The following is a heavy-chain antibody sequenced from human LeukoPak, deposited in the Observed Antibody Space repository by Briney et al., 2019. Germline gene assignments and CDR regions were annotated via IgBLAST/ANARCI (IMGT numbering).Heavy chain of an antibody. CDR2: ISYDGSNT. CDR3: ARGVSSSGWGTFDD. Sequence: GRSLRLSCAASGFTFSRYGIQWVRQAPGKGLEWVALISYDGSNTYYADSVKGRFTISRDNSKNTVHLQMNSPRAEDTAVYYCARGVSSSGWGTFDDWGQGTLVTVSS. CDR1: GFTFSRYG. D-gene: IGHD6-19*01. V-gene: IGHV3-30*03. J-gene: IGHJ4*02.